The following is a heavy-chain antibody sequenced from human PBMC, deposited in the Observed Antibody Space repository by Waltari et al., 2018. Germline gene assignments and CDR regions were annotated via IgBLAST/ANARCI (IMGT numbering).Heavy chain of an antibody. Sequence: QVQLQQWGAGLLKPSETLSLTCAVYGGSFSGYYWSWIRQPPGKGLEWIGEINHSGSTNSNPSPKGRVTISVDTSRHQFSLERTSVTAAETAVYYGARGEGWGATFEYWGQGSLVTVSS. CDR3: ARGEGWGATFEY. V-gene: IGHV4-34*01. J-gene: IGHJ4*02. D-gene: IGHD1-26*01. CDR1: GGSFSGYY. CDR2: INHSGST.